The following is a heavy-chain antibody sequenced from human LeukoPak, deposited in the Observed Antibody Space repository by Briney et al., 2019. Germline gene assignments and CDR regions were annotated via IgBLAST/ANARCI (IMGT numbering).Heavy chain of an antibody. J-gene: IGHJ4*02. CDR1: GFTFSSYG. V-gene: IGHV3-30*03. Sequence: GGSRRLSCAASGFTFSSYGRHWVRQAPAKGLEGGAVISYDGSNKYYADSVKGRFTISRDNSKNTLYLQMNSLRAEDTAVYYCARRGYCSGGSCPKVYYFDYWGQGTLVTVSS. CDR3: ARRGYCSGGSCPKVYYFDY. CDR2: ISYDGSNK. D-gene: IGHD2-15*01.